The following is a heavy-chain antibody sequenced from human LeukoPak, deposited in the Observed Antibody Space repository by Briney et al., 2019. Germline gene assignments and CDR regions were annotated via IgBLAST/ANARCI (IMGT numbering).Heavy chain of an antibody. CDR3: ARTKKGEYSGYDPIYFDY. V-gene: IGHV4-34*01. D-gene: IGHD5-12*01. J-gene: IGHJ4*02. Sequence: SETLSLTCAVYGGSFSGYYWSWIRQPPGKGLEWIGQINHSGSTNYNASLKSRVTLSVDTPKNQFSLKLTSVTAADTAVYYCARTKKGEYSGYDPIYFDYWGQGTLVTVSS. CDR2: INHSGST. CDR1: GGSFSGYY.